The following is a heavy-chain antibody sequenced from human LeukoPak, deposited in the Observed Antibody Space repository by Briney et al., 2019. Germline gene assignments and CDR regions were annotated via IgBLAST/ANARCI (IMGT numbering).Heavy chain of an antibody. CDR3: ARGAIAAAGTDY. CDR2: IIPIFGTA. Sequence: SVKVSCKASGGTFSSYAISWVRQAPGQGLEWMGGIIPIFGTANYAQKFQGRVTITADESTSTAYMELSSLRSEDTAVYYCARGAIAAAGTDYWGQGTLVTVSS. CDR1: GGTFSSYA. J-gene: IGHJ4*02. V-gene: IGHV1-69*13. D-gene: IGHD6-13*01.